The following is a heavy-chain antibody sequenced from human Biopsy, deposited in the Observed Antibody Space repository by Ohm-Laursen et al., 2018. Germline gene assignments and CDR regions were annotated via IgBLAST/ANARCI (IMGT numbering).Heavy chain of an antibody. V-gene: IGHV1-46*01. CDR1: GYSFTRYY. J-gene: IGHJ4*02. CDR2: INLSGSTT. D-gene: IGHD6-19*01. CDR3: ARNTGWYGDLYYFDY. Sequence: GASMKVSCKASGYSFTRYYMHWVRQAPGQGLEWMGMINLSGSTTSYPQIFQGRVTMTRDTSKSTVYMELSSLRSADTAVYFCARNTGWYGDLYYFDYWGQGTLVTVSS.